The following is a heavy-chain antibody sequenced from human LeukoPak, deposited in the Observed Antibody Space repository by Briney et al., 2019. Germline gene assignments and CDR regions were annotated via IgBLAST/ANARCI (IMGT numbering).Heavy chain of an antibody. CDR1: GGTFSSYA. D-gene: IGHD3-22*01. J-gene: IGHJ4*02. V-gene: IGHV1-69*05. Sequence: GASVKVSCKASGGTFSSYAISWVRQAPGQGLEWMGRIIPIFGTANYAQKFQGRVTITTDESTTTAYMELSSLRSEDTAVYYCARDYYDSSGYVYWGQGTLVTVSS. CDR2: IIPIFGTA. CDR3: ARDYYDSSGYVY.